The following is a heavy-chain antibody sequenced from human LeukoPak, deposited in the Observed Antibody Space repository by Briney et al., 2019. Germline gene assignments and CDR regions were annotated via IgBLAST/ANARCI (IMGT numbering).Heavy chain of an antibody. CDR1: GGSISSYY. J-gene: IGHJ1*01. Sequence: TSETLSLTCTVSGGSISSYYWSWIRQPPGKGLEWIGYIYYSGSTNYNPSLKSRVTISVDTSKNQFSLKLSSVTAADTAVYYCARIVVVTGYFQHWGQGTLVTVSS. D-gene: IGHD2-21*01. CDR3: ARIVVVTGYFQH. CDR2: IYYSGST. V-gene: IGHV4-59*08.